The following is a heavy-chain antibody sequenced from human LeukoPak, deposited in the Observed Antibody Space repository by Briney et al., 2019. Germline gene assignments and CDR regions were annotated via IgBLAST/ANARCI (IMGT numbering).Heavy chain of an antibody. CDR2: IRSKALYGTS. V-gene: IGHV3-49*04. CDR1: GFRFGGYA. D-gene: IGHD3-10*02. J-gene: IGHJ4*02. CDR3: VRESVRDYYFDY. Sequence: GGSLRLSCRGSGFRFGGYALSWVRQAPGKGLEWVGFIRSKALYGTSEYAASEEGRFTISRDDSNSIAYLQMNSLKTEDTAVYFCVRESVRDYYFDYWGQGTLVTVSS.